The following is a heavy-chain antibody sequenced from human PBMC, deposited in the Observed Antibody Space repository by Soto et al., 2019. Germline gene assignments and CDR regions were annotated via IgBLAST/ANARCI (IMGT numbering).Heavy chain of an antibody. J-gene: IGHJ6*02. D-gene: IGHD4-17*01. CDR3: ARVKSYGDCQSYYYYYGMDV. CDR2: INHSGST. Sequence: SETLSLTCAVYGGSFSGYYWSWIRQPPGKGLEWIGDINHSGSTKYNPSLKSRGSISVDTSKNQFSLKLNSVTAADTAVYYCARVKSYGDCQSYYYYYGMDVWGQGTTVTVSS. CDR1: GGSFSGYY. V-gene: IGHV4-34*01.